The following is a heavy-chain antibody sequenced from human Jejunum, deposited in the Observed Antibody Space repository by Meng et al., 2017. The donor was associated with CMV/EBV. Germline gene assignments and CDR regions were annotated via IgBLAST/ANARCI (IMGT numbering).Heavy chain of an antibody. CDR3: AKVGFGWYSIDY. CDR2: IRYDGTVQ. Sequence: VALVDPGGGVVQPGGSRRLSCAASGFTFSIYGMHWVRQAPGKGLEWVAFIRYDGTVQNYADSVKGRFTISRDNSWNMLSLEMNSLRPEDTAVYYCAKVGFGWYSIDYWGQGTLVTVSS. J-gene: IGHJ4*02. D-gene: IGHD6-19*01. V-gene: IGHV3-30*02. CDR1: GFTFSIYG.